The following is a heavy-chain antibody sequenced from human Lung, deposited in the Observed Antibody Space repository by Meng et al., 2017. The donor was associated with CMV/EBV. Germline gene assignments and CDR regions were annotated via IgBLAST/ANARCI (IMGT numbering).Heavy chain of an antibody. V-gene: IGHV4-30-4*08. CDR2: IYYTGRT. Sequence: LXCTVSGGSISSDNYYWSWIRQPPGKGLEWIGYIYYTGRTYYNPSLKSRLTISIDTSKNQSSLKLSSVTAADTAVYYCARANYYGMDVWAQGTPVTVSS. CDR3: ARANYYGMDV. J-gene: IGHJ6*02. CDR1: GGSISSDNYY.